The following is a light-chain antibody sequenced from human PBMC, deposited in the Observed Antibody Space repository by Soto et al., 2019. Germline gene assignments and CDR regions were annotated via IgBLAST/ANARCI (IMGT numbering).Light chain of an antibody. V-gene: IGLV1-51*01. CDR1: TSNIGSND. J-gene: IGLJ2*01. Sequence: QSVLTQPPSVSAAPGQTVTISCSGSTSNIGSNDVSWYQQVPGTVPKFLIYGNNKRPSGIADRFSGSKSGTSATLDITGLQTGDEADYYCGTWDDSLSAVVFGGGTKLTVV. CDR3: GTWDDSLSAVV. CDR2: GNN.